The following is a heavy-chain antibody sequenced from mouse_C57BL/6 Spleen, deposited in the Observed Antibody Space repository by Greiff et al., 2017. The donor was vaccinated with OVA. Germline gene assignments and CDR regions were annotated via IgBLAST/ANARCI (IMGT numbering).Heavy chain of an antibody. V-gene: IGHV1-50*01. CDR1: GYTFTSYW. CDR3: ARSELGGY. CDR2: IDPSDSYT. D-gene: IGHD4-1*01. Sequence: QVQLQQPGAELVKPGASVKLSCKASGYTFTSYWMQWGKQRPGQGLEWIGEIDPSDSYTNYNQKFKGKATLTVDTSSSTAYMQLSSLTSEDSAVYYCARSELGGYWGQGTTLTVSS. J-gene: IGHJ2*01.